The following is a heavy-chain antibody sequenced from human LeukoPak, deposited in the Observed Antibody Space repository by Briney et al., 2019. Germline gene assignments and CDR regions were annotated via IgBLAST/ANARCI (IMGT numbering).Heavy chain of an antibody. V-gene: IGHV3-30-3*01. CDR1: GFTFSSYA. J-gene: IGHJ6*02. D-gene: IGHD3-10*01. Sequence: GRSLRLSCAASGFTFSSYAMHWVRQAPGKGLEWVAVISYDGSNKYYADSVKGRFTISRDNSKNTLYLQMNSLRAEDTAVYYCARDRITMVRGVHLILDVWGQGTTVTVSS. CDR3: ARDRITMVRGVHLILDV. CDR2: ISYDGSNK.